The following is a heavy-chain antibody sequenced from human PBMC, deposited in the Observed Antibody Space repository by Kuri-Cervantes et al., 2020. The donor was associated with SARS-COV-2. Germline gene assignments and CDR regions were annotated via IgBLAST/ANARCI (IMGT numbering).Heavy chain of an antibody. CDR2: ISGSGGST. CDR3: ARGSSSTYFDY. CDR1: GFTFSSYA. J-gene: IGHJ4*02. V-gene: IGHV3-23*01. D-gene: IGHD6-6*01. Sequence: GGSLRLSCAASGFTFSSYAMSWVRQAPGKGLEWVSAISGSGGSTYYADSVKGRFTISRDNSKNTLYLQMSSLRAEDTAVYYCARGSSSTYFDYWGQGTLVTVSS.